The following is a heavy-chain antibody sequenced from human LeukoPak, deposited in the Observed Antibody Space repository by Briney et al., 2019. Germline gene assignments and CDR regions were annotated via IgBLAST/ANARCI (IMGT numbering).Heavy chain of an antibody. CDR1: GFTFSSYA. D-gene: IGHD5-18*01. CDR3: AEVSYGYLYGMDV. V-gene: IGHV3-23*01. CDR2: ISGSGGST. Sequence: GGSLRLSCAASGFTFSSYAMSWVRQAPGKGLEWVSAISGSGGSTYYADSVKGRFTISRDNSKNTLYLQMNSLRAEDTAVYYCAEVSYGYLYGMDVWGQGTTVTVSS. J-gene: IGHJ6*02.